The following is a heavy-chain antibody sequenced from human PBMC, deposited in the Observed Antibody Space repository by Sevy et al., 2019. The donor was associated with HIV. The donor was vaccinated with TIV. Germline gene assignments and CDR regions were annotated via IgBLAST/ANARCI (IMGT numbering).Heavy chain of an antibody. Sequence: SETLSLTCTVSGGSISSYFWSWIRQSPGKGLEWIGYIYYTGSTIYSPSLKSRVTISVDTSKNQFSLKLSSVTAADTAIYYCARETHWEDFDSSGDYLKENNFDSWGQGTLVTVSS. CDR1: GGSISSYF. V-gene: IGHV4-59*01. CDR2: IYYTGST. J-gene: IGHJ4*02. D-gene: IGHD3-22*01. CDR3: ARETHWEDFDSSGDYLKENNFDS.